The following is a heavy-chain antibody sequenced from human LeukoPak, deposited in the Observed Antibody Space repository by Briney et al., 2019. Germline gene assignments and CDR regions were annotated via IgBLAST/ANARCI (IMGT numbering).Heavy chain of an antibody. CDR1: GGSISSNNYY. D-gene: IGHD6-13*01. CDR3: ARHRTAAAELDY. CDR2: IYYSGST. J-gene: IGHJ4*02. Sequence: SETLSLTCTVSGGSISSNNYYWGWIRQPPGKGLDWIGGIYYSGSTYYNPTLKSRVTLSVDPSKNQFSLKLSSVTAADTAAYYCARHRTAAAELDYWGQGTLVTVSS. V-gene: IGHV4-39*01.